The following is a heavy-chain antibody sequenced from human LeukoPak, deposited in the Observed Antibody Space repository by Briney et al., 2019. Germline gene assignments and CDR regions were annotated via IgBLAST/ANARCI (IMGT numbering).Heavy chain of an antibody. CDR1: GYSFSAYD. CDR3: AKFRSYYVDY. Sequence: PGRSLRLSCTASGYSFSAYDIHWARQAPGKGLEWVAAISHDGSQTFYADSVKGRFTISRDNPRNTLFLQMNSLRTEDTAVYYCAKFRSYYVDYWGQGTQVMVSS. D-gene: IGHD3-10*02. J-gene: IGHJ4*02. V-gene: IGHV3-30*18. CDR2: ISHDGSQT.